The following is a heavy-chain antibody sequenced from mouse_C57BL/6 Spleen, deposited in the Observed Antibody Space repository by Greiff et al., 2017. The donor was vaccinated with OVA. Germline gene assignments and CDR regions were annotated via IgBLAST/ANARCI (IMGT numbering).Heavy chain of an antibody. Sequence: VKVVESGPGLVAPSQSLSITCTVSGFSLTSYGVHWVRQPPGKGLEWLVVIWSDGSTTYNSALKSSLSISKYNSKSQVFLKMNSLQTDDTAMYYCARHDYDGGYAMDYWGQGTSVTVSS. J-gene: IGHJ4*01. CDR2: IWSDGST. D-gene: IGHD2-4*01. CDR3: ARHDYDGGYAMDY. CDR1: GFSLTSYG. V-gene: IGHV2-6-1*01.